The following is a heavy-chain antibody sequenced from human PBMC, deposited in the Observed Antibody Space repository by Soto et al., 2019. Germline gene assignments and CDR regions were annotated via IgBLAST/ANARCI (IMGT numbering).Heavy chain of an antibody. CDR3: ARYLGYCSSPSCYGLNWFDP. Sequence: QVQLVQSGAEVKKPGASVKVSCKASGYTFTSYGISWVRQAPGQGLEWMGWISAYNGNTNYAQKLQGRVTMTTDISTSTAYMELRSLRSDDTAVYYCARYLGYCSSPSCYGLNWFDPWGQGTLVTVSS. V-gene: IGHV1-18*01. CDR1: GYTFTSYG. CDR2: ISAYNGNT. J-gene: IGHJ5*02. D-gene: IGHD2-2*01.